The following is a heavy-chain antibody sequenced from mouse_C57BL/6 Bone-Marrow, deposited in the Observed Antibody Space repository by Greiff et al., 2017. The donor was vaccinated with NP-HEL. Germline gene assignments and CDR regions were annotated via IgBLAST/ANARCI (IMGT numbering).Heavy chain of an antibody. V-gene: IGHV14-4*01. CDR1: GFNFTDYY. J-gene: IGHJ2*01. Sequence: VQLQQSGAELVRPGASVKLSCTASGFNFTDYYMHWVKQRPEQGLEWIGWIDPDNGDTKYASKFQGKATITADTSSNTAYMQLSSLTSEDSAVYYCANGNYNYWGRGTTLTV. CDR2: IDPDNGDT. CDR3: ANGNYNY. D-gene: IGHD2-1*01.